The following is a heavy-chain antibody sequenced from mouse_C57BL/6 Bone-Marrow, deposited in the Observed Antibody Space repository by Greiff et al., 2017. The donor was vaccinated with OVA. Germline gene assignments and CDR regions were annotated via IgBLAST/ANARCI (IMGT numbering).Heavy chain of an antibody. CDR1: GYTFTSYG. CDR3: ARGLRYRLVLFDY. CDR2: IYPRSGNT. Sequence: QVQLKESGAELARPGASVKLSCKASGYTFTSYGISWVKQRTGQGLEWIGEIYPRSGNTYYNEKFKGKATRTADKSSSTAYMELRSLTSEDSAVYFCARGLRYRLVLFDYWGQGTTLTVSS. J-gene: IGHJ2*01. D-gene: IGHD1-1*01. V-gene: IGHV1-81*01.